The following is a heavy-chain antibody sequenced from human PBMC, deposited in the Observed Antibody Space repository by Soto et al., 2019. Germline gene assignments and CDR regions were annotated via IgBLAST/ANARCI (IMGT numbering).Heavy chain of an antibody. CDR1: GYTFTSYG. Sequence: ASVKVSCKASGYTFTSYGISWVRQAPGQGLEWMGWISAYNGNTNYAQKLQGRVTMTTDTSTSTAYMELRSLRSDDTAVYYCARVKRPGGSSGYYFDYWGQGTLVTVSS. J-gene: IGHJ4*02. D-gene: IGHD3-22*01. V-gene: IGHV1-18*01. CDR2: ISAYNGNT. CDR3: ARVKRPGGSSGYYFDY.